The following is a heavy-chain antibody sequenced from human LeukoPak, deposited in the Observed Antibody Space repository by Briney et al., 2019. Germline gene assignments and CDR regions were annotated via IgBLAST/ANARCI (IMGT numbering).Heavy chain of an antibody. CDR1: GFTFSHYW. CDR3: ARDHNVADV. CDR2: LNQDGSVQ. V-gene: IGHV3-7*01. Sequence: GGSLRLSCEASGFTFSHYWMTWYRQAPGKGLEWVANLNQDGSVQAYGDSVRGRFTISRDNAKNSVYIQMSSLRVEDTAMYYCARDHNVADVWGQGTVVTVSS. J-gene: IGHJ3*01. D-gene: IGHD2-8*01.